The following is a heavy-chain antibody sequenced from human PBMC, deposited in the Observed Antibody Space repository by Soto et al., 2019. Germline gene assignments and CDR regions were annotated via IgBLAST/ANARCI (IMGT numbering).Heavy chain of an antibody. J-gene: IGHJ4*02. CDR1: GFTVSINY. D-gene: IGHD3-3*01. CDR3: ARIKVYDFWSGYYREFDY. Sequence: GYSLRLSCEASGFTVSINYMSWVRQAPGKGLEWVSVIYSGGSTYYADSVKGRFTISRHNSKNTLYLQMNSLRAEDTAVYYCARIKVYDFWSGYYREFDYWGQGP. CDR2: IYSGGST. V-gene: IGHV3-53*04.